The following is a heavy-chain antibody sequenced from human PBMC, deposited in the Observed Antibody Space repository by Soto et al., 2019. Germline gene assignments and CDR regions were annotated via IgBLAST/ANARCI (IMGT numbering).Heavy chain of an antibody. D-gene: IGHD6-19*01. Sequence: SVKVSCKASGFTSSNSAVQWVRQPRGQRLEWMGWIVVGSGHPNLAQKFQDRVTLTRDMSTGTAYMELSSLRSEDTAVYYCAADVIAVAGDFDYWGQGTQVTVSS. CDR2: IVVGSGHP. V-gene: IGHV1-58*01. CDR3: AADVIAVAGDFDY. J-gene: IGHJ4*02. CDR1: GFTSSNSA.